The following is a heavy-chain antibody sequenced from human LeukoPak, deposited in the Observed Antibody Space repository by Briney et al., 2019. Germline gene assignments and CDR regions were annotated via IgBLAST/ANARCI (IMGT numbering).Heavy chain of an antibody. CDR3: ARGLGAPDASDI. J-gene: IGHJ3*02. Sequence: GGSLRLSCAASGFTFSSYRMNWVRQAPGKGLEWVSSISSSSSYIYSADSMKGRFTISRDNAKNSLYLQMNSLRAEDTAVYYYARGLGAPDASDIWGQGTMVTVSS. CDR1: GFTFSSYR. V-gene: IGHV3-21*01. D-gene: IGHD1-26*01. CDR2: ISSSSSYI.